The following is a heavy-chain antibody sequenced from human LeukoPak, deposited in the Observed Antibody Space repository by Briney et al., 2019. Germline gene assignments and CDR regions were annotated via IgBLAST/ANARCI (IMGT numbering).Heavy chain of an antibody. V-gene: IGHV3-48*01. CDR1: GFTFSSYG. J-gene: IGHJ4*02. D-gene: IGHD3-22*01. Sequence: GGSLRLSCAASGFTFSSYGMNWVRQAPGKGLEWVSYTTSSSSTIYYADSVKGRFTISRDNAKNSLYLQMNSLRAEDTAVYYCARGYDSSGYYPDYWGQGTLVTVSS. CDR3: ARGYDSSGYYPDY. CDR2: TTSSSSTI.